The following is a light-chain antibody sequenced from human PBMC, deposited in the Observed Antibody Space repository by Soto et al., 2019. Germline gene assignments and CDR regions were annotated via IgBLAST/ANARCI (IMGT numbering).Light chain of an antibody. V-gene: IGLV1-36*01. CDR2: YDD. J-gene: IGLJ2*01. Sequence: QSVLTQPPSVSEAPRQRVTISCSGSSSNIGNNAVNWYQQLPGKAPKLLIYYDDLLPSGVSDRFSGAKSGTSASLAISGGQSEDEADYYCGAWDDSVNGVVFGGGTKVTVL. CDR3: GAWDDSVNGVV. CDR1: SSNIGNNA.